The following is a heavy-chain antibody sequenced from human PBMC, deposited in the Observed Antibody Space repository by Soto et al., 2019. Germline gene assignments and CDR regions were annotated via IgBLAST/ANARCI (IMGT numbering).Heavy chain of an antibody. CDR1: GGSFSGYY. D-gene: IGHD1-1*01. V-gene: IGHV4-34*01. CDR3: ARGGISRDFDY. Sequence: SETLSLTCAVYGGSFSGYYWSWIRQPPGKGLEWIGEINRSGSTNYNPSLKSRVTISVDTSKNQFSLKLSSVTAADTAVYYCARGGISRDFDYWGQGTLVTVSS. CDR2: INRSGST. J-gene: IGHJ4*02.